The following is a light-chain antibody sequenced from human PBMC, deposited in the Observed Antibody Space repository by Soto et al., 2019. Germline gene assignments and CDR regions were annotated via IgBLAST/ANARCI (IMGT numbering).Light chain of an antibody. CDR2: GNS. J-gene: IGLJ7*01. CDR1: SSNIGAGYD. V-gene: IGLV1-40*01. Sequence: QSVLTQPPSVSGAPGQRVTISCTGSSSNIGAGYDVHWYQQLPGTAPKLLIYGNSNRPSGVPDRFSGSKSGTSASLAITGRQAEDEADYYCQSYDSSRSGAVFGGGTQLTVL. CDR3: QSYDSSRSGAV.